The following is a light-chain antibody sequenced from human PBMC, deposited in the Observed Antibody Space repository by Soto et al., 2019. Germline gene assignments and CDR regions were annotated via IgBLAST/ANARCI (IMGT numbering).Light chain of an antibody. Sequence: DIQMTQSPSSLSASVGDRVTITCRASQSISSYLNWYQQKPWKAPKLLIYAASSLQSGVPSRFSGSGSGTDFTLAISSLQPEDFATYYCQQSYSTSWTFGQGTKVDI. V-gene: IGKV1-39*01. CDR2: AAS. J-gene: IGKJ1*01. CDR1: QSISSY. CDR3: QQSYSTSWT.